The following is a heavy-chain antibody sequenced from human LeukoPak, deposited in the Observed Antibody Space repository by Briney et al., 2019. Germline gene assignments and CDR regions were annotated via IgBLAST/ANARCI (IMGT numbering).Heavy chain of an antibody. D-gene: IGHD3-10*01. CDR2: IDWDDDK. Sequence: SGPALVKPTQTLTLTCTFSGFSLSTRGMGVSWIRQPPVKALEWHTPIDWDDDKYYSTSLKTRLTISKDTSKNQVVPTMTSMDPVDTSTSCCARMDMVRGAPDYWGQGTLVTVSS. CDR3: ARMDMVRGAPDY. J-gene: IGHJ4*02. CDR1: GFSLSTRGMG. V-gene: IGHV2-70*01.